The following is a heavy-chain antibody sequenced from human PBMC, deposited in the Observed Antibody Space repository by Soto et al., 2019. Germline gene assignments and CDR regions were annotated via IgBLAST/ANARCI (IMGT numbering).Heavy chain of an antibody. CDR1: GDSISSYY. V-gene: IGHV4-59*01. Sequence: QVQLQESGPGLVKPSETLSLTCTVSGDSISSYYWSWIRQPPGKGLEWIGYIYYSGNTNYNPSLKSRVTISVDTSKTQFSLKLRSVTAADTAVYYCARSPQRWYFDLWGRGTLVTVSS. D-gene: IGHD2-2*01. J-gene: IGHJ2*01. CDR2: IYYSGNT. CDR3: ARSPQRWYFDL.